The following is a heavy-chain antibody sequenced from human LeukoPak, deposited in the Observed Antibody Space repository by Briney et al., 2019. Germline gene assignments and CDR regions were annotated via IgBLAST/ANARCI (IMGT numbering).Heavy chain of an antibody. CDR2: ISWNSGSI. V-gene: IGHV3-9*01. CDR1: GFTFDDYA. D-gene: IGHD1-1*01. Sequence: GRSLRLSCAASGFTFDDYAMHWVRQAPGKGLEWVSGISWNSGSIGYADSVKGRFTISRDNAKNTLYLQMNSLRAEDTAVYYCARFQYNWNDEGAFDIWGQGTMVTVSS. CDR3: ARFQYNWNDEGAFDI. J-gene: IGHJ3*02.